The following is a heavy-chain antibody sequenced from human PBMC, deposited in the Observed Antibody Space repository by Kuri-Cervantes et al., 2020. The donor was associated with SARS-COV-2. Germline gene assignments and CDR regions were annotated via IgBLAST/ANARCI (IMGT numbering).Heavy chain of an antibody. CDR3: ARSRRVWFDP. D-gene: IGHD1-14*01. CDR2: INHSGST. J-gene: IGHJ5*02. Sequence: SETLSLTCAVYGGSFSGYYWSWIRQPPGKGLEWIGEINHSGSTNYNPSLKSRVTISVDTSKIQFSLKLSSVTAADTAVYYCARSRRVWFDPWGQGTLVTVSS. V-gene: IGHV4-34*01. CDR1: GGSFSGYY.